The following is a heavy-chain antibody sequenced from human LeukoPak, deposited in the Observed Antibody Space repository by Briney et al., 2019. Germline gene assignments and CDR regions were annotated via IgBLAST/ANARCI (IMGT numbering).Heavy chain of an antibody. V-gene: IGHV4-30-2*01. CDR3: AREDQLLSYFDY. CDR1: GGSISSGGYY. CDR2: IYHSGST. J-gene: IGHJ4*02. D-gene: IGHD2-2*01. Sequence: PSETLSLTCTVSGGSISSGGYYWSWIRQPPGKGLEWIGYIYHSGSTYYNPSLKSRVTISVDRSKNQFSLKLSSVTAADTAVYYCAREDQLLSYFDYWGQGTLVTVSS.